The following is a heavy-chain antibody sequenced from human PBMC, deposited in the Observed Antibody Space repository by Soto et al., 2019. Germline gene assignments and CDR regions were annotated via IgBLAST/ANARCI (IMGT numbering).Heavy chain of an antibody. CDR1: GFSLSTSGVG. D-gene: IGHD6-19*01. CDR3: AHSDLRTYGYSSGWYEWHFQH. Sequence: SGPTLVKPTQTLTLTCTFSGFSLSTSGVGVGWIRQPPGKALEWLALIYWDDDKRYSPSLKSRLTITKDTSKNQVVLTMTNMDPVDTATYYCAHSDLRTYGYSSGWYEWHFQHWGQGTLVTVSS. J-gene: IGHJ1*01. V-gene: IGHV2-5*02. CDR2: IYWDDDK.